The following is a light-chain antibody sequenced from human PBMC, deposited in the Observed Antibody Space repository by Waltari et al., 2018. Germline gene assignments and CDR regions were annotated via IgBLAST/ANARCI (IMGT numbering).Light chain of an antibody. Sequence: SYELTQPPSVSVSPGQSARITSSGDALSRRSVFWYQQKSGQAPVLVIHENNKRPSGIPKRFSGSSSGTLATLTISGAQGDDEAVYYCYSKNFDGDQRVFGGGTKLTVL. CDR1: ALSRRS. V-gene: IGLV3-10*01. CDR2: ENN. J-gene: IGLJ3*02. CDR3: YSKNFDGDQRV.